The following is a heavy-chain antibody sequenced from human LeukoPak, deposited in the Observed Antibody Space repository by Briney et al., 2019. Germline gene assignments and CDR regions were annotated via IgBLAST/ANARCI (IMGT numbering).Heavy chain of an antibody. CDR3: AKDPTYESSGSVIDT. CDR2: VNWHGTT. V-gene: IGHV3-43*01. D-gene: IGHD3-22*01. CDR1: GFIFEDYT. Sequence: PGGSLRLSCAASGFIFEDYTMHWVRQVPGKTLEWVSLVNWHGTTYYADSLKGRFTISRDNSKNSLYLQMDSLRTEDTAFYYCAKDPTYESSGSVIDTWGLGTLVTVSS. J-gene: IGHJ5*02.